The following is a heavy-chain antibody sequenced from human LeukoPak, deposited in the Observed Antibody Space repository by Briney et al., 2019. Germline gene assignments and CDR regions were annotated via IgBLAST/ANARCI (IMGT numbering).Heavy chain of an antibody. D-gene: IGHD6-13*01. CDR3: ARGYYSSSRFDS. J-gene: IGHJ4*02. V-gene: IGHV3-74*01. CDR2: VNSDGSTT. CDR1: GFPFSNYW. Sequence: PGGSPRLSCAASGFPFSNYWMHWVRQAPGQGLVWVSRVNSDGSTTNYADSVKGRFTISRDNAENTLYMRMNSLRPEDTAVYYCARGYYSSSRFDSWGQGTLVTVSS.